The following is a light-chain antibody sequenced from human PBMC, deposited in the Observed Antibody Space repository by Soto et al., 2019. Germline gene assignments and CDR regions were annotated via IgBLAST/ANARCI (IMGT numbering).Light chain of an antibody. J-gene: IGKJ3*01. V-gene: IGKV3-20*01. CDR2: GAS. CDR3: QQYGSSLFT. Sequence: EIVLTRCLAILSLSPGERATHSCRASQSVRSNYLVWYQQKPGQAPRLLIYGASSRAAGIPDRFSGSGSGTDFTLTISRLEPEDFAVYYCQQYGSSLFTFGPGTKVDIK. CDR1: QSVRSNY.